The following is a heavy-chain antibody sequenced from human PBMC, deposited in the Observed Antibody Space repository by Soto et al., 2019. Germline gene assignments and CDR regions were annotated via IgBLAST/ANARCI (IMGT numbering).Heavy chain of an antibody. D-gene: IGHD6-19*01. J-gene: IGHJ4*02. V-gene: IGHV3-23*01. CDR1: GFTFSTYA. Sequence: EVQLLESGGGLVQPGGSLRLSCAVSGFTFSTYAMSWVRQAPGKGLEWVSAISGSGGNTFYADSVKGRFTISRDNSKNTLYLQMNSLRAEDTAVYYCAKPGGGWPSYYFDYCGQGTLVTVSS. CDR3: AKPGGGWPSYYFDY. CDR2: ISGSGGNT.